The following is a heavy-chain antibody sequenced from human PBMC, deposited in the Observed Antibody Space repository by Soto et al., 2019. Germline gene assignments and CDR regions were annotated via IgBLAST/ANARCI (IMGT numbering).Heavy chain of an antibody. CDR1: GGSISSGGYY. V-gene: IGHV4-31*03. Sequence: SETLSLTCTVAGGSISSGGYYWSWIRQHPGKGLEWIGYIYYSGSTYYNPSLKSRVTISVDTSKNQFSLKLSSVTAADTAVYYCAARGRAARPHYYYGMDVWGQGTRVTVSS. D-gene: IGHD6-6*01. CDR2: IYYSGST. J-gene: IGHJ6*02. CDR3: AARGRAARPHYYYGMDV.